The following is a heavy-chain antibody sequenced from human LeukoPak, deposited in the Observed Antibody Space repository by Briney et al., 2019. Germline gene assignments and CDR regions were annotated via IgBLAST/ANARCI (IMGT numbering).Heavy chain of an antibody. V-gene: IGHV4-39*07. CDR3: ARVLIWFGQLQNWFDP. CDR2: IYHTGPT. D-gene: IGHD3-10*01. CDR1: AGSMTNNTIY. J-gene: IGHJ5*02. Sequence: KSSESLSLTCTVSAGSMTNNTIYSGWIRQPPGKGLEWIGRIYHTGPTYYNPSLKSRGTISVETSKNQFSLKLSSVPAADTAVYYCARVLIWFGQLQNWFDPWGQGTLVTVSS.